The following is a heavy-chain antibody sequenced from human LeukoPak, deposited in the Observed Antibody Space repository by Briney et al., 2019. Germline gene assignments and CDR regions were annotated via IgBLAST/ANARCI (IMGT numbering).Heavy chain of an antibody. Sequence: GGSLRLSCAASGFTFSSYAIHWVRQAPGKGLEWVAIISYDGSDKYYADSVKGRFTISRDNSKNTLCLQMNSLRTEDTAVYYCARDWGPYYYYGMDVWGQGTTVTVSS. J-gene: IGHJ6*02. V-gene: IGHV3-30*04. D-gene: IGHD3-16*01. CDR2: ISYDGSDK. CDR3: ARDWGPYYYYGMDV. CDR1: GFTFSSYA.